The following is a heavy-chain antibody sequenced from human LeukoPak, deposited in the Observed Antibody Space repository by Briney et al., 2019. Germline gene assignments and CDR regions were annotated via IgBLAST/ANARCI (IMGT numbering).Heavy chain of an antibody. Sequence: GGSLRLSCAASGFTFSSYGMHWVRQAPGKGLEWVAVISYDGSNKYYADSVKGRFTISRDNSKNTLYLQMNSLRAEDTAVYFCGSPRRGYWGQGTLVTVSS. J-gene: IGHJ4*02. CDR3: GSPRRGY. V-gene: IGHV3-30*03. CDR2: ISYDGSNK. CDR1: GFTFSSYG.